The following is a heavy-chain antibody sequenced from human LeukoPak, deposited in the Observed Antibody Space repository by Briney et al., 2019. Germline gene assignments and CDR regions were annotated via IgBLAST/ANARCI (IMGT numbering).Heavy chain of an antibody. V-gene: IGHV3-48*03. J-gene: IGHJ4*02. Sequence: GGSLRLSCAASGFTFISYEMNWVRQAPGKGREWVSYISSSGSTIYYADSVKGRFTISRDNAKNSLYLQKNSLRAEDTAVYYCASQGYYYGSESYYFDYWGQGTLVTVSS. CDR1: GFTFISYE. CDR3: ASQGYYYGSESYYFDY. CDR2: ISSSGSTI. D-gene: IGHD3-10*01.